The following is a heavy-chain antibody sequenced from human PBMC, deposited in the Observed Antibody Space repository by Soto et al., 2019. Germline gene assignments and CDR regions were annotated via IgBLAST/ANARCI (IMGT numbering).Heavy chain of an antibody. J-gene: IGHJ3*02. Sequence: GGSLRLSCAASGFTFSSYSMNWVRQAPGKGLEWVSSISSSSSYIYYADSVKGRFTISRDNAKNSLYLQMNSLRAEGTAVYYCASITYYPEAFDIWGQGTMVTVSS. V-gene: IGHV3-21*01. CDR1: GFTFSSYS. CDR3: ASITYYPEAFDI. D-gene: IGHD3-10*01. CDR2: ISSSSSYI.